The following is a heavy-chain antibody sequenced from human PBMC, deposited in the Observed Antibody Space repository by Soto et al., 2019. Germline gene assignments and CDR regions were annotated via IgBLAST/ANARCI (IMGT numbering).Heavy chain of an antibody. CDR3: AADSVDILRFFDLFPPLAYYGMDV. CDR2: IVVGSGNT. CDR1: GFTFTSSA. J-gene: IGHJ6*02. V-gene: IGHV1-58*01. D-gene: IGHD3-9*01. Sequence: ASVKVSCKASGFTFTSSAVQWVRQARGQRLEWIGWIVVGSGNTSYAQKFQERVTITRDMSTSTAYMELSSLRSEDTAVYYCAADSVDILRFFDLFPPLAYYGMDVWGQATTVT.